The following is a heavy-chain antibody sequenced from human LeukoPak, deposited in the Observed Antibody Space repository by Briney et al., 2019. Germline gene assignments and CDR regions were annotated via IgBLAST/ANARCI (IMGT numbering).Heavy chain of an antibody. CDR3: TRVIVKYSSSWYEFDY. CDR1: GFTFGDYA. CDR2: IRSKAYGGTT. D-gene: IGHD6-13*01. Sequence: PGGSLRLSCTASGFTFGDYAMSWFRQAPAKGLEWVGFIRSKAYGGTTEYAASVKGRFTISRDDSKSIAYLQMNSLKTEDTAVYYCTRVIVKYSSSWYEFDYWGQGTLVTVSS. V-gene: IGHV3-49*03. J-gene: IGHJ4*02.